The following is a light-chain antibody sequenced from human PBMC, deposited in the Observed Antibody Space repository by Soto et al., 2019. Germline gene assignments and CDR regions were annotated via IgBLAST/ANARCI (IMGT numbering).Light chain of an antibody. CDR1: QNIHNH. CDR2: DAI. Sequence: DKLMSQSPATLSVSLGERVTLSCRASQNIHNHMSWFLQKPGQTPRLLIYDAIIRAPDVPARFSGSWSGTEFTLTINSLQSEDFAVYYCQQYGSLGTFGQGTRVEIK. V-gene: IGKV3-15*01. CDR3: QQYGSLGT. J-gene: IGKJ1*01.